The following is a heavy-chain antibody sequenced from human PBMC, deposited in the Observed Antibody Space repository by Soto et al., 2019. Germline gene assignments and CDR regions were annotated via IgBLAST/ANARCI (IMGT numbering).Heavy chain of an antibody. J-gene: IGHJ4*02. CDR3: AMGGGYRYLDY. CDR1: GYTFTGHY. D-gene: IGHD5-12*01. V-gene: IGHV1-2*02. CDR2: IGPESGAT. Sequence: ASVKVSCKASGYTFTGHYIHWVRQAPEQGPEWMGEIGPESGATRYAQRFQGRVTMTRDMSITTVYMELNSLRAEDTAVYYCAMGGGYRYLDYWGQGALVTVSS.